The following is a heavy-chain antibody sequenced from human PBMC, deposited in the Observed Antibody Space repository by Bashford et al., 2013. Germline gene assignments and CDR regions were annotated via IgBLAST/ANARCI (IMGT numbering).Heavy chain of an antibody. V-gene: IGHV3-11*01. J-gene: IGHJ4*02. CDR3: ASDYDSSGYYNERGHLDY. Sequence: GGPVRLSCAASGFTFSYYSMSWVRQAPGKGLEWVSFTSSSGSTIYYADSVKGRFTISRDNAKNSLYLQMNSLRAEDTAVYYCASDYDSSGYYNERGHLDYWGQGTLVTVSS. CDR2: TSSSGSTI. CDR1: GFTFSYYS. D-gene: IGHD3-22*01.